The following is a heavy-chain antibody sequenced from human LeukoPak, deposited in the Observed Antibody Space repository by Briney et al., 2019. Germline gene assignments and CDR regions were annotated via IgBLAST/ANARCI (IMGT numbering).Heavy chain of an antibody. V-gene: IGHV3-23*01. CDR2: ISGSGGST. CDR1: GFTFSSYA. D-gene: IGHD3-9*01. CDR3: AKGNYDILTYYFDY. J-gene: IGHJ4*02. Sequence: GGSLRLSCAASGFTFSSYAMSWVRQAPGKGLEWVSAISGSGGSTYYADSVKGRFTISRDNSKNTLYLQMNSLRAEDMALYYCAKGNYDILTYYFDYWGQGTLVTVSS.